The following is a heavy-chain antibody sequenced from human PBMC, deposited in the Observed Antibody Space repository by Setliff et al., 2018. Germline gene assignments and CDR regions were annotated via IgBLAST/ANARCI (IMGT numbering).Heavy chain of an antibody. J-gene: IGHJ6*03. CDR2: TIPIFGTT. Sequence: SVKVSCKASGYIFNTFGINWMRRAPGQGLEWMGGTIPIFGTTDYAQKFQGRVTIITDESTSTAFMQLSSLRSEDTAVYYCVREGVDSRSSTDYRYYMDVWGKGTTVAVSS. CDR3: VREGVDSRSSTDYRYYMDV. D-gene: IGHD3-22*01. V-gene: IGHV1-69*05. CDR1: GYIFNTFG.